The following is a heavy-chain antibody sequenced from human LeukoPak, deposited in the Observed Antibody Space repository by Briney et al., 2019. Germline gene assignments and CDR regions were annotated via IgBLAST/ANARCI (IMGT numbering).Heavy chain of an antibody. V-gene: IGHV3-23*01. CDR1: GFTFSTYA. J-gene: IGHJ4*02. CDR3: AKYCGYSSSWYKLGFDY. CDR2: ISSSGGNT. D-gene: IGHD6-13*01. Sequence: GGSLRLSCAASGFTFSTYAMSWVRQAPGKGLEWVSAISSSGGNTYYADSVKGRFTISRDNSKNTLYLQMNSLRAEDTAVYYCAKYCGYSSSWYKLGFDYWGQGTLVTVSS.